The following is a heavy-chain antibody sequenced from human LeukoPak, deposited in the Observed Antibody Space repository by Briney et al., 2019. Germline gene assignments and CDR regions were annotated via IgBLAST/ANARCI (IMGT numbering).Heavy chain of an antibody. CDR3: ARHPIGDYIRHTLNWFDP. CDR1: GGSFSGYY. CDR2: INHSGSA. V-gene: IGHV4-34*01. J-gene: IGHJ5*02. Sequence: SETLSLTCAVYGGSFSGYYWSWIRQPPGKGLEWIGEINHSGSANYNPSLKSRFTISVDTSKNQFSLKLGSVTAADTAVYYCARHPIGDYIRHTLNWFDPWGQGTLVTVSS. D-gene: IGHD4-17*01.